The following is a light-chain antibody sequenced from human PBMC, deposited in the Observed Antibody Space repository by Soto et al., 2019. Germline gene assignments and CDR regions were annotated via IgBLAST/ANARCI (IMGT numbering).Light chain of an antibody. CDR2: EDS. Sequence: QSALTQPASVSGSPGQSVTISCTGTSTDVGSYNDVSWYQRQPGKAPKLLIYEDSNRPSGVSSRCSGSKSGNTASLPISGVQAEDDADYYCCSYTSSSSVFGAGTKVTVL. CDR1: STDVGSYND. J-gene: IGLJ1*01. CDR3: CSYTSSSSV. V-gene: IGLV2-14*01.